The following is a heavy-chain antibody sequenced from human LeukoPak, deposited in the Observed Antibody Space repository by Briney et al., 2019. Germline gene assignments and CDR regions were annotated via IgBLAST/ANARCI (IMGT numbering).Heavy chain of an antibody. CDR2: ISYDGSNK. CDR3: AKDRDYYGSGSNFDY. Sequence: PGRSLRLSCAASGFTFSSYGMHWVRQAPGKGLEWVAVISYDGSNKYYADSVKGRFTIPRDNSKNTLYLQMNSLRAEDTAVYYCAKDRDYYGSGSNFDYWGQGTLVTVSS. V-gene: IGHV3-30*18. J-gene: IGHJ4*02. D-gene: IGHD3-10*01. CDR1: GFTFSSYG.